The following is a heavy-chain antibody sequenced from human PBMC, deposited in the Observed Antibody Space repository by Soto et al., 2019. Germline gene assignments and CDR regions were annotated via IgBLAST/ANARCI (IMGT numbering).Heavy chain of an antibody. CDR1: GFTVSSNY. CDR2: IYSGGST. D-gene: IGHD3-9*01. V-gene: IGHV3-53*04. J-gene: IGHJ6*03. Sequence: GGSLRLSCAASGFTVSSNYMSWVRQAPGKGLEWVSVIYSGGSTYYADSVKGRFTISRHNSKNTLYLQMNSLRAEDTAVYYCARDASLEYYDILTGYPSRYYYMDVWGKGTTVTVSS. CDR3: ARDASLEYYDILTGYPSRYYYMDV.